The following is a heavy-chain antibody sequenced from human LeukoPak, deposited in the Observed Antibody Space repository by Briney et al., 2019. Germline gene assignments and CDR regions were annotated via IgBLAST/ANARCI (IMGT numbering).Heavy chain of an antibody. V-gene: IGHV3-53*01. CDR3: ARVVGAAIYYMDV. J-gene: IGHJ6*03. D-gene: IGHD2-21*02. CDR2: IYSGGST. CDR1: GFTVSSNY. Sequence: PGGSLRLSCAASGFTVSSNYMSWVRQAPGKGLEWVSVIYSGGSTYYADSVKGRFTISRDNSKNTLYLQMNSLRAEDTAVYYRARVVGAAIYYMDVWGKGTTVTVSS.